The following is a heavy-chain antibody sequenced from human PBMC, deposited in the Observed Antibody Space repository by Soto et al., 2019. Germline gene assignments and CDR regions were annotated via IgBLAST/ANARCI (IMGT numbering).Heavy chain of an antibody. J-gene: IGHJ4*02. D-gene: IGHD3-22*01. Sequence: SETLSLTCTVSGGSISSYYWSWIRQPPGKGLEWIGYIYYSGSTNYNPSLKSRVTISVDTSKNQFSLKLSSVTAADTAVYYCARGESITMIVDYWGQGTLVTVSS. CDR3: ARGESITMIVDY. CDR2: IYYSGST. CDR1: GGSISSYY. V-gene: IGHV4-59*01.